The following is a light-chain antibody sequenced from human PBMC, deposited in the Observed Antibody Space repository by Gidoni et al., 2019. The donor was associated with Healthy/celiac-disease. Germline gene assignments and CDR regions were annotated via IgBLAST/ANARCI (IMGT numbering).Light chain of an antibody. V-gene: IGKV3-11*01. CDR3: QLRSNWPPLT. CDR1: QSVSSY. CDR2: DAS. J-gene: IGKJ4*01. Sequence: EIVFTQSPATLSLSPGERATLSCRASQSVSSYLAWYQQKPGQAPRLLIYDASNRATGIPARFSGSGSGTDFTLTISSREPEDFAVYYCQLRSNWPPLTFGGGTKVEIK.